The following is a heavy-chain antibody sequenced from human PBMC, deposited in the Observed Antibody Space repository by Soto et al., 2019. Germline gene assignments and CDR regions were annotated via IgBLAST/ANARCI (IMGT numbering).Heavy chain of an antibody. V-gene: IGHV3-23*01. CDR3: AKDLSPSSGTYYGYFDH. J-gene: IGHJ4*02. D-gene: IGHD1-26*01. CDR2: ISGSGNST. Sequence: GGSLRLSCVASGFTFSKYGMNWVRQTPRKGLEWVSAISGSGNSTYYADSVKGRFTISRDNSKNTLYLQMNSLRAEDTAVYYCAKDLSPSSGTYYGYFDHWGQGTLVTVSS. CDR1: GFTFSKYG.